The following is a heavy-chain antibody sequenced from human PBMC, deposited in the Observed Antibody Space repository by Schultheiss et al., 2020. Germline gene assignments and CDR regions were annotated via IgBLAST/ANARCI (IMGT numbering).Heavy chain of an antibody. J-gene: IGHJ2*01. Sequence: SRTLSLTCAVSGGSISSGGYYWTWIRQHPGKGLEWIGYIYYSGATYYSGTTYYSPSLESRVTISADTPKNQVSLRLSSVTAADTAVYFCARDRGVAALTGPGYWYFDLWGRGTLVTVSS. CDR2: IYYSGATYYSGTT. CDR3: ARDRGVAALTGPGYWYFDL. CDR1: GGSISSGGYY. V-gene: IGHV4-31*11. D-gene: IGHD6-6*01.